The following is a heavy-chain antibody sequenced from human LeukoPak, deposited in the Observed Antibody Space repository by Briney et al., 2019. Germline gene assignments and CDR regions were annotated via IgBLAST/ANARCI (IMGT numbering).Heavy chain of an antibody. CDR2: IKQDGSEK. CDR3: ARDRFQVGYYYYYYMDV. D-gene: IGHD2-15*01. V-gene: IGHV3-7*01. Sequence: PGGSLRLACAASGFTFSSYWMSWVRQAPGKGLEWVANIKQDGSEKYYVDSVKGRFTISRDNAKNSLYLQMNSLRAEDTAVYYCARDRFQVGYYYYYYMDVWGKGTTVTVSS. J-gene: IGHJ6*03. CDR1: GFTFSSYW.